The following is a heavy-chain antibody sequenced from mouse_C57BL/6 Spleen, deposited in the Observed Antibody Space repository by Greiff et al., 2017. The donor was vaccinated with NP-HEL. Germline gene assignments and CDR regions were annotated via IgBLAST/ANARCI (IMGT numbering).Heavy chain of an antibody. V-gene: IGHV7-3*01. CDR2: ISNKANGYPT. D-gene: IGHD2-4*01. J-gene: IGHJ2*01. CDR1: GFTFTAYY. Sequence: EVKLMESGGGLVQPGGSLSLSCAASGFTFTAYYMSWVRQPPGKALEWLGFISNKANGYPTEYSASVKGRFTISRDNSQSILYLQMNALRAEDSATYYCARSYDYLHFDDWGQGTTLTVSS. CDR3: ARSYDYLHFDD.